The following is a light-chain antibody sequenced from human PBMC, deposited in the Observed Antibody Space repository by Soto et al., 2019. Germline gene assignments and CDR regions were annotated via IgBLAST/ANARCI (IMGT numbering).Light chain of an antibody. V-gene: IGLV2-23*02. CDR1: SSDVGSYDY. CDR2: EVS. CDR3: SSYAGSSTSPYV. Sequence: QSALIQPPSVSGSPGQSVTISCTGTSSDVGSYDYVSWYQQHPGKGPKLMIYEVSKRPSGVSNRFSGSKSGNTASLTISGLQAEDEADYYCSSYAGSSTSPYVFGTGTKVTVL. J-gene: IGLJ1*01.